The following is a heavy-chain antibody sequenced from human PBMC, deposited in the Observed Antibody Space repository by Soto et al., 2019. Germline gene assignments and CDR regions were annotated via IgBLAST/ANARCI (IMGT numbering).Heavy chain of an antibody. CDR3: AKDAAYSASNFDS. CDR2: ISGSGAGT. V-gene: IGHV3-23*01. D-gene: IGHD1-26*01. J-gene: IGHJ4*02. CDR1: GFTFRSYA. Sequence: EVQLLESGGGLVQPGGSLRLSCAASGFTFRSYAMNWVRQAPGKGLEWVSGISGSGAGTYYADSVNGRFTISRDNSKNTLYLQMNSLRAEDTALYYCAKDAAYSASNFDSWGQGTLVTVSS.